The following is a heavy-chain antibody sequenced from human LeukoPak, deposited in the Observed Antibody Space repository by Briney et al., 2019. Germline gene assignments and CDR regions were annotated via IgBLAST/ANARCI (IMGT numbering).Heavy chain of an antibody. CDR2: ITGSGGST. V-gene: IGHV3-23*01. CDR3: AKVIREVDMSHDY. Sequence: GGSLRLSCAASGFTFSSFPMTWVRLAPGKGLEWVSTITGSGGSTYYAESVKGRFTISRDNSKNTLYLQMNSLRAEDTAVYYCAKVIREVDMSHDYWGQGALVTVSS. CDR1: GFTFSSFP. J-gene: IGHJ4*02. D-gene: IGHD5-24*01.